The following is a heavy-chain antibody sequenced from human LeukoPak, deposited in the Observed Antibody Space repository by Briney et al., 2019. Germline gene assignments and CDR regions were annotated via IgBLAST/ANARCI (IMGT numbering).Heavy chain of an antibody. V-gene: IGHV4-61*02. Sequence: SETLSLTCTVSGGSISRGSYYWSWIRQPAGKGLEWIGRIYTSGSTNYNPSLKSRVTISVDTSKNQFSLKLSSVTAADTAVYYCARDGPAHDPWGQGTLVTVSS. CDR3: ARDGPAHDP. J-gene: IGHJ5*02. CDR1: GGSISRGSYY. CDR2: IYTSGST.